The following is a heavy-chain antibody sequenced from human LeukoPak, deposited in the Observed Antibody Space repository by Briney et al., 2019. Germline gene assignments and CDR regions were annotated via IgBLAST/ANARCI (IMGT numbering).Heavy chain of an antibody. Sequence: KASETLSLTCTVSGVSISSGSYCWSWIRQPAGKRLEWIGRIYTSGSTNYNPSLKSRVTISVDTSKNQFSLKLRSVTAAGTAVYYCTRGLLTDYYDSSGYGYWGQGTLVTVSS. D-gene: IGHD3-22*01. CDR2: IYTSGST. CDR3: TRGLLTDYYDSSGYGY. CDR1: GVSISSGSYC. J-gene: IGHJ4*02. V-gene: IGHV4-61*02.